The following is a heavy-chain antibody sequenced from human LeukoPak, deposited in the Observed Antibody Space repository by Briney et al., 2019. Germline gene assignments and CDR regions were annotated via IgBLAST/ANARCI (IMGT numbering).Heavy chain of an antibody. Sequence: SETLSLTCTVSGGSISSYYWSWIRQPAGKGLEWIGRIYSSGSTNYNPSLKSRVTMSVDTSKNQFSLKVTSVTAADTAVYYCARHIPVSYDAFDLWGRGTTVTVSS. CDR1: GGSISSYY. D-gene: IGHD6-19*01. V-gene: IGHV4-4*07. CDR2: IYSSGST. J-gene: IGHJ3*01. CDR3: ARHIPVSYDAFDL.